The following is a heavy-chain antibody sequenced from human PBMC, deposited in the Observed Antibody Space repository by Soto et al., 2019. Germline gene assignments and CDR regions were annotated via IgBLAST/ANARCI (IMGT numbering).Heavy chain of an antibody. CDR1: GGSISSSSYY. CDR2: IFYTGGT. J-gene: IGHJ6*02. D-gene: IGHD3-22*01. CDR3: STFSSGFYGMDV. Sequence: NPSETLSLTCTVSGGSISSSSYYWAWIRQPPGKGLEWIGSIFYTGGTYYNPSLKSRITMSADMSKNQFSLNLSSVTAADAAVYYCSTFSSGFYGMDVWGQGTTVTGSS. V-gene: IGHV4-39*01.